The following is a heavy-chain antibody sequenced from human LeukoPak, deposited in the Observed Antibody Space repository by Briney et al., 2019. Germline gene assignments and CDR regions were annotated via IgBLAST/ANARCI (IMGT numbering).Heavy chain of an antibody. J-gene: IGHJ4*02. CDR1: GYTFTSYD. Sequence: ASVKVSCKASGYTFTSYDINWVRQATGRGLEWLGWMSASSGNTGYAQKFQGRVSMTRATSISIAYLELSSLTFEDTAVYYCVRTPPKGDIDYWGQGTLVTVSS. CDR3: VRTPPKGDIDY. CDR2: MSASSGNT. D-gene: IGHD2-21*02. V-gene: IGHV1-8*01.